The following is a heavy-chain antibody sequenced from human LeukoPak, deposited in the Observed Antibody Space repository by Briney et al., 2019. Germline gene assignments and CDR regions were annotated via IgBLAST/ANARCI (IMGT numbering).Heavy chain of an antibody. CDR3: ARDRGTTDFDY. V-gene: IGHV3-48*04. CDR1: GFTISNYW. Sequence: PGGSLRLSCAASGFTISNYWVSWVRQAPGKGLEWVSYISSSGSTIYYADSVKGRFTISRDNAKNSLYLQMNSLRAEDTAVYYCARDRGTTDFDYWGQGTLVTVSS. J-gene: IGHJ4*02. CDR2: ISSSGSTI. D-gene: IGHD4-17*01.